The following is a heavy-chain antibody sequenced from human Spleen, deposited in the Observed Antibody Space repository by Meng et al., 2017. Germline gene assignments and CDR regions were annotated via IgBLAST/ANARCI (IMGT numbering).Heavy chain of an antibody. D-gene: IGHD3-3*01. CDR1: GFTFDDYA. CDR3: AKDLHDFWSGYYLGNDAFDI. CDR2: ISWNSGSI. Sequence: SLKISCAASGFTFDDYAMHWVRQAPGKGLEWVSGISWNSGSIGYADSVKGRFTISRDNAKNSLYLQMNSLRAEDTALYYCAKDLHDFWSGYYLGNDAFDIWGQGTMVTVSS. J-gene: IGHJ3*02. V-gene: IGHV3-9*01.